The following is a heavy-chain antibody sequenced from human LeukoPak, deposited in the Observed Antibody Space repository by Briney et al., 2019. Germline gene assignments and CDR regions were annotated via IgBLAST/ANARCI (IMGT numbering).Heavy chain of an antibody. CDR1: GFTFSSYS. Sequence: GGSLRLSCAASGFTFSSYSMNWVRQAPGKGLEWVSSISSSSSYIYYADSVKGRFTISRDNAKNSLYLQMNSLRAEDTAVYYCAREGHYGGNSPGAFDIWGQGTMVTVSS. V-gene: IGHV3-21*01. CDR2: ISSSSSYI. D-gene: IGHD4-23*01. CDR3: AREGHYGGNSPGAFDI. J-gene: IGHJ3*02.